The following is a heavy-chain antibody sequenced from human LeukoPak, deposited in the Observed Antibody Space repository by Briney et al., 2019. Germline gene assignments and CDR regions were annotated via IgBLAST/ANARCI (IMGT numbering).Heavy chain of an antibody. V-gene: IGHV3-21*01. D-gene: IGHD6-19*01. J-gene: IGHJ4*02. CDR1: CS. CDR2: ISSSSSYI. Sequence: CSMNWVRQAPGKGLEWVSSISSSSSYIYYADSVKGRFTISRDNAKNSLYLQMNSLRAEDTAVYYCARDSIAVAAATPIPFDYWGQGTLVTVSS. CDR3: ARDSIAVAAATPIPFDY.